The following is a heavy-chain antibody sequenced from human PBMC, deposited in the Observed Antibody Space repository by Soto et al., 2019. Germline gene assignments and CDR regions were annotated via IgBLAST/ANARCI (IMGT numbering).Heavy chain of an antibody. CDR1: GDSMTSGDYS. D-gene: IGHD2-2*01. CDR3: ARGDYQYSIDY. J-gene: IGHJ4*02. Sequence: SETLSLTCTVSGDSMTSGDYSWSWIRQPPGKGLEWLGYIYRTGNTHYSPSLKSRVSISQDRSKNQFSLELTSVTAADTPVYYCARGDYQYSIDYWGQGTLVTVS. CDR2: IYRTGNT. V-gene: IGHV4-30-2*01.